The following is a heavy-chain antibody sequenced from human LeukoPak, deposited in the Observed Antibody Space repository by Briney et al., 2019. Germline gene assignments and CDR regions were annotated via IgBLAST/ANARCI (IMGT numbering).Heavy chain of an antibody. Sequence: PGGSLRLSCAASGFTFSSYWMSWVRQAPGKGLEWVANIKQDGSEKYYVDSVKGRFTISRDNAKNSLYLQMNSLRAEDTAVYYCARLGLLLWFGGTRSAFDIWGQGTMVTVSS. CDR2: IKQDGSEK. V-gene: IGHV3-7*01. D-gene: IGHD3-10*01. J-gene: IGHJ3*02. CDR3: ARLGLLLWFGGTRSAFDI. CDR1: GFTFSSYW.